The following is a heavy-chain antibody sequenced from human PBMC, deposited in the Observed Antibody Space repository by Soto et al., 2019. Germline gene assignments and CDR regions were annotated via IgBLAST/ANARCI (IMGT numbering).Heavy chain of an antibody. J-gene: IGHJ5*02. CDR2: ISGSGGST. Sequence: EVQLLESGGGLVQPGGSLRLSCAASGFTFSSYAMSWVRQAPGKGLEWVSAISGSGGSTYYADSVKGRFTISRDNSKNTLYLQMNSLSAEDTAVYDCANPSPRRYCSGGSCYPGQHNWFVPWGQGTLVTVSS. V-gene: IGHV3-23*01. CDR1: GFTFSSYA. CDR3: ANPSPRRYCSGGSCYPGQHNWFVP. D-gene: IGHD2-15*01.